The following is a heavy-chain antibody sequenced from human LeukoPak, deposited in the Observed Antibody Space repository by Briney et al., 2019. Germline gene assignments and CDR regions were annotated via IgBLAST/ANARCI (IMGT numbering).Heavy chain of an antibody. CDR2: ISGSGGST. J-gene: IGHJ4*02. Sequence: GGSLGLSCVVSGFTFSSYAMSWVRQAPGKGLEWVSGISGSGGSTYYADSVKGRFTISRDNTKNTLYLQMNSLRAEDTAVYYCAKDSHRYCSSTSRYEDYWGQGTLVTVSS. V-gene: IGHV3-23*01. CDR1: GFTFSSYA. CDR3: AKDSHRYCSSTSRYEDY. D-gene: IGHD2-2*01.